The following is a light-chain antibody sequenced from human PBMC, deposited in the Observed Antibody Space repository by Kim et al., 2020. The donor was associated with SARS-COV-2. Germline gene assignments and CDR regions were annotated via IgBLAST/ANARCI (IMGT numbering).Light chain of an antibody. CDR1: QGVSDW. J-gene: IGKJ1*01. CDR3: QQYYSGSRA. Sequence: ASVGHRVTVTYRASQGVSDWLAWYQQKPGQPPKLLIYKASKLEDGVPSRFSATESGTEFTLTINSLQPDDFATYYCQQYYSGSRAFGQGTKVDIK. CDR2: KAS. V-gene: IGKV1-5*03.